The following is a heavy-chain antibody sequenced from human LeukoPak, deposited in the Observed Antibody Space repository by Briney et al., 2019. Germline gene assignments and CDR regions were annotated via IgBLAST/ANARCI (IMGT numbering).Heavy chain of an antibody. D-gene: IGHD3-10*01. V-gene: IGHV4-34*01. CDR2: INHSGST. J-gene: IGHJ4*02. CDR3: ARLRGYYFGSGTHTGFDY. CDR1: GGSFSGYY. Sequence: PSETLSLTCAVYGGSFSGYYWSWIRQPPGKGLERIGEINHSGSTNYNPSLKSRLTISVDTSKSQFSLKLSSVTAADTAVYYCARLRGYYFGSGTHTGFDYWGQGTLVTVSS.